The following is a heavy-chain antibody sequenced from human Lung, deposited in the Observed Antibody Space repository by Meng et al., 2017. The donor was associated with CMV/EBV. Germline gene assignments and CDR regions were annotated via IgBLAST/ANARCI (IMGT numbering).Heavy chain of an antibody. D-gene: IGHD3-10*01. Sequence: GGSLRLSCAASGFTFSSYTLNWVRQPPGEGLEWVSSISSSGSYIYYAAPVKGRFTISRVNAENSLYLQMSGLRAEDTAVYFCARDYGSRGMDVWGQGTTVTVSS. J-gene: IGHJ6*02. V-gene: IGHV3-21*06. CDR3: ARDYGSRGMDV. CDR2: ISSSGSYI. CDR1: GFTFSSYT.